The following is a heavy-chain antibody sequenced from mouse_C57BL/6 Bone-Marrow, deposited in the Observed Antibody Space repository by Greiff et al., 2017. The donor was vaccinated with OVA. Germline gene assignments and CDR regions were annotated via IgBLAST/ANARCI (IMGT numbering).Heavy chain of an antibody. CDR1: GYTFTSYW. J-gene: IGHJ2*01. V-gene: IGHV1-64*01. CDR3: AIIYYYGSRDY. Sequence: QVQLQQPGAELVKPGASVKLSCKASGYTFTSYWMHWVKQRPGQGLEWIGMIHPNSGSTNYNEKFKSKATLTVDKSSSTAYMQLSSLTSEDSAVYYCAIIYYYGSRDYRGQGTTLTVSS. CDR2: IHPNSGST. D-gene: IGHD1-1*01.